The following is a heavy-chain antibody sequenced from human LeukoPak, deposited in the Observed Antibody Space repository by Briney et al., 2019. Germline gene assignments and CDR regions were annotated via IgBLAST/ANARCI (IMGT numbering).Heavy chain of an antibody. V-gene: IGHV3-7*03. CDR2: IKQDGSAK. Sequence: GGSLRLSCTASGFALSNHWINWVRQAPGKGLEWVANIKQDGSAKYCVDSVKGRFTISRDNTKNSLYLQMNSLRAEDTALYYCARATGRTGIFSREWGQGTLVTVSS. D-gene: IGHD2-8*02. CDR1: GFALSNHW. CDR3: ARATGRTGIFSRE. J-gene: IGHJ4*02.